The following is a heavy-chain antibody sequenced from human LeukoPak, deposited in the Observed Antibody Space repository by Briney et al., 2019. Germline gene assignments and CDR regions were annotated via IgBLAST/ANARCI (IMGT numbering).Heavy chain of an antibody. CDR3: ARIGYDILTGYDY. J-gene: IGHJ4*02. Sequence: GGSLRLSCTASGFTFSNHGLHWVRQAPGKGLEWMALIWYDGSKRYYADSVQGRFTISRDDSKNTLFLQMNSLRAEDTAVYYCARIGYDILTGYDYWGQGTLVTVSP. V-gene: IGHV3-33*01. CDR1: GFTFSNHG. D-gene: IGHD3-9*01. CDR2: IWYDGSKR.